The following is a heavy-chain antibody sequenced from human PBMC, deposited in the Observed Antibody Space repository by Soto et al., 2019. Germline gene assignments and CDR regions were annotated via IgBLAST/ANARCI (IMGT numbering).Heavy chain of an antibody. CDR1: GFTVSSNY. Sequence: GESLKISCAASGFTVSSNYMSWVRQAPGKGLEWVSVIYSGGSTYYADSVKGRFTISRHNSKNTLYLQMNSLRAEDTAVYYCARGHCSSTSCRYYYYYYMDVWGKGTTVTVSS. CDR2: IYSGGST. CDR3: ARGHCSSTSCRYYYYYYMDV. V-gene: IGHV3-53*04. D-gene: IGHD2-2*01. J-gene: IGHJ6*03.